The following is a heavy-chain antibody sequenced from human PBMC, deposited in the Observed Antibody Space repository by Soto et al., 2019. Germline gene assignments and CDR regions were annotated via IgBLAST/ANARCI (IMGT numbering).Heavy chain of an antibody. CDR1: GFDFGDYY. CDR3: VRPYYTSSWFPFDR. Sequence: GGSLRLSCTASGFDFGDYYMSWIRRAPGKGLEWVSYIDSDDGTTYYTDSVKGRFTISRDNAKNSLYLQMNSLRVEDTALYYCVRPYYTSSWFPFDRWGQGTLVTVSS. D-gene: IGHD3-3*01. V-gene: IGHV3-11*01. J-gene: IGHJ4*02. CDR2: IDSDDGTT.